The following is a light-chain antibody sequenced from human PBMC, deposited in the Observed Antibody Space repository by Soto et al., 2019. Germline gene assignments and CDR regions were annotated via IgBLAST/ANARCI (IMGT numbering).Light chain of an antibody. CDR2: AAS. V-gene: IGKV1-39*01. Sequence: DIQMTQSPSSLSASVGDRVTITCRASQSISTYLNWYQQKPGKAPNLLIYAASTLQSGVPSRFSGSGSGEDFTLSISSLQPEDFATYYCQQAYIIPLTFGGGTKVEIK. CDR1: QSISTY. CDR3: QQAYIIPLT. J-gene: IGKJ4*01.